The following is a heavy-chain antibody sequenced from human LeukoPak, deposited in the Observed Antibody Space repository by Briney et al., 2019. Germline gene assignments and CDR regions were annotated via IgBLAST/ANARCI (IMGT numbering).Heavy chain of an antibody. J-gene: IGHJ4*02. V-gene: IGHV1-69*13. CDR2: IIPIFGTA. Sequence: SVKLSCKASGGTFSSYAISWVRQAPGHGLEWMGGIIPIFGTANYAQKFQGRVTITADESTSTAYMELSSLRSEDTAVYYCARDSATVTTPYFDYWGQGSLVTVSS. D-gene: IGHD4-17*01. CDR1: GGTFSSYA. CDR3: ARDSATVTTPYFDY.